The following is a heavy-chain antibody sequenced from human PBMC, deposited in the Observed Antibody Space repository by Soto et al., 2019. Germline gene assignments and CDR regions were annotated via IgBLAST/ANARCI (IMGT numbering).Heavy chain of an antibody. CDR3: ARHAYCGGDCYGEFDY. CDR1: GGSISNYY. D-gene: IGHD2-21*02. V-gene: IGHV4-4*07. CDR2: IYTSVST. J-gene: IGHJ4*02. Sequence: QVQLQESGPGLVKPSETLSLTCTVSGGSISNYYWSWIRQPAGKGLEWIGRIYTSVSTNYNPSLKSRVTMSVDTSKNQFSLRMSSVTAADTAVYYCARHAYCGGDCYGEFDYWGQGTLVTVSS.